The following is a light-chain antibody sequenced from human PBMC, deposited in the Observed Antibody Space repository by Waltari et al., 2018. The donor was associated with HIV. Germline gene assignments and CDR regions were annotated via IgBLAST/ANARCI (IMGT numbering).Light chain of an antibody. V-gene: IGLV2-23*02. Sequence: QSALTQPASVSGSPGQSITISCTGTSSNVGGDALVSWYQQHPGEAPKLIIYEVTKRPSGVSNRFSGSKSGNTASLTISGLQAEDEADYYCCSCPRSGIRYVFGTGTKVTVL. J-gene: IGLJ1*01. CDR2: EVT. CDR1: SSNVGGDAL. CDR3: CSCPRSGIRYV.